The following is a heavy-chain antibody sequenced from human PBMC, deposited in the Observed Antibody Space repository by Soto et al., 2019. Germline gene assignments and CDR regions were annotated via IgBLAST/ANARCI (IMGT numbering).Heavy chain of an antibody. Sequence: SETLSLTCTVSGGSISSGDYYWSWIRQPPGKGLEWIGYIYYSGSTYYNPSLKSRVTISIDTSKNQLSLKLRSVTAADTAVYYCARDLGYCSGGSCYSYDAFDIWGQGTMATVSS. CDR1: GGSISSGDYY. CDR2: IYYSGST. J-gene: IGHJ3*02. CDR3: ARDLGYCSGGSCYSYDAFDI. V-gene: IGHV4-30-4*01. D-gene: IGHD2-15*01.